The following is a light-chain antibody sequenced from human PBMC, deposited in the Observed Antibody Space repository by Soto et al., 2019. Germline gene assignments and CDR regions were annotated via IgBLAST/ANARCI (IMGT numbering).Light chain of an antibody. CDR1: SSDVGGYNF. V-gene: IGLV2-8*01. J-gene: IGLJ2*01. CDR3: SSYAGSKNVV. CDR2: EVS. Sequence: QSALTQPPSASGSPGHSVTISCTGTSSDVGGYNFVSWYQQYPGFAPKLMIYEVSKRPSGVPDRFSGSKSGNTASLTISGLQAEDEADYYCSSYAGSKNVVFGGGTQLTVL.